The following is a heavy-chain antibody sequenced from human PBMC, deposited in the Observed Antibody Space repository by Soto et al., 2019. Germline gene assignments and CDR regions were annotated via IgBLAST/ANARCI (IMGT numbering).Heavy chain of an antibody. CDR3: AKFPTRQWLVSFSFDL. V-gene: IGHV3-23*01. J-gene: IGHJ5*02. CDR2: ISSSGRST. D-gene: IGHD6-19*01. CDR1: AFTFSNYA. Sequence: PVGSLRLSCAASAFTFSNYAMSWVRQAPGKGLEWVATISSSGRSTYYADSVKGRFTISRDNSKNTLFLQMNSLRADDTAVLYCAKFPTRQWLVSFSFDLWFQGTPVSV.